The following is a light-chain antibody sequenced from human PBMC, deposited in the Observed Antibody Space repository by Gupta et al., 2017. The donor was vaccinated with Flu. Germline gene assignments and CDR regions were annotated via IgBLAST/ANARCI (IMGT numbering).Light chain of an antibody. CDR2: EVN. Sequence: QSALTQPASVSASPGQSITISCTGTSSDVGGYKTVSWYQQSQGKAPKLMIYEVNNRPSGISNRFSGSKSGNTASLTISGRQAEDEGDYYCSSYTSIDSWVFGGGTKVTVL. V-gene: IGLV2-14*01. CDR1: SSDVGGYKT. CDR3: SSYTSIDSWV. J-gene: IGLJ3*02.